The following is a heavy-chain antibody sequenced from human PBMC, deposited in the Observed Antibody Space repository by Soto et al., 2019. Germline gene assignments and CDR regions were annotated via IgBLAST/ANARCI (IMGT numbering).Heavy chain of an antibody. Sequence: SETLSLTCAVYGGYFSGYYWSWLRPPPGKGLEWLGEINHSGSTNYNPSLKSRVTISVDTSKNQFSLKLRSVTAANTAVYYCARIRRYCSSTSCYRGYYYYYGMDVWGQGTTVTVSS. CDR3: ARIRRYCSSTSCYRGYYYYYGMDV. V-gene: IGHV4-34*01. D-gene: IGHD2-2*02. CDR2: INHSGST. J-gene: IGHJ6*02. CDR1: GGYFSGYY.